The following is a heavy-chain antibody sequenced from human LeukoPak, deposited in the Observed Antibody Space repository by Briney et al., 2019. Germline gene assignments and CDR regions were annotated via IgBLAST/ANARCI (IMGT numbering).Heavy chain of an antibody. CDR3: ARDLVVVPAAMARLYYYYYMDV. J-gene: IGHJ6*03. V-gene: IGHV1-69*13. D-gene: IGHD2-2*01. CDR1: GYTFTSYA. CDR2: IIPIFGTA. Sequence: GASVKVSCKASGYTFTSYAISWVRQAPGQGLEWMGGIIPIFGTANYAQKFQGRVTITADESTSTAYMELSSLRSEDTAVYYCARDLVVVPAAMARLYYYYYMDVWGKGTTVTVSS.